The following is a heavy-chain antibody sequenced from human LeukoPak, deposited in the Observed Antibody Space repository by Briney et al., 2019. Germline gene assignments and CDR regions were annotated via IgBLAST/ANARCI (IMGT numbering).Heavy chain of an antibody. CDR3: ATDLSGYFDRSFDY. J-gene: IGHJ4*02. V-gene: IGHV1-24*01. D-gene: IGHD3-9*01. CDR1: GYTVTESA. Sequence: ASVKVSCKVSGYTVTESAMHWVRQAPGKGLEWMGGVDPGYGETIYAQKFKGRVTMTEDTSSDTAYMELSSLRSEDTAVYYCATDLSGYFDRSFDYWGQGTLVTVSS. CDR2: VDPGYGET.